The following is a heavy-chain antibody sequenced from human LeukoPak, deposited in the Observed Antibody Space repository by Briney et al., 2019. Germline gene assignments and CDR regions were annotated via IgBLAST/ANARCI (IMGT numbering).Heavy chain of an antibody. D-gene: IGHD3-22*01. CDR2: IKQDGSEK. CDR3: ARGDYFDRAFDV. Sequence: GGSLRLPCTSSGFTFGDYAMSWVRQAPGKGLEWVADIKQDGSEKYYVDSVKGRFTISRDNAKNSLYLQMNSLRAEDTAVYYCARGDYFDRAFDVWGQGTTVTVSS. CDR1: GFTFGDYA. J-gene: IGHJ3*01. V-gene: IGHV3-7*03.